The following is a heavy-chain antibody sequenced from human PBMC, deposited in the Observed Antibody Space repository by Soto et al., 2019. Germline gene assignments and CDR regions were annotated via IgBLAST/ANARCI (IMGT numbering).Heavy chain of an antibody. J-gene: IGHJ4*02. D-gene: IGHD3-3*01. CDR3: ARDLGWNYFDY. V-gene: IGHV3-30-3*01. CDR1: GFTFSSYA. CDR2: ISYDGSNK. Sequence: GGSLRLSCAASGFTFSSYAMHWVRQAPGKGLEWVAVISYDGSNKYYADSVKGRFTISRDNSKNTLYLQMSSLRAEDTAVYYCARDLGWNYFDYWGQGTLVTVSS.